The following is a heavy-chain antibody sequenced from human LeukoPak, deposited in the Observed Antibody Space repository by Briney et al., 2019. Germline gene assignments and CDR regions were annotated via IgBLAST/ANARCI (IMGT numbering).Heavy chain of an antibody. CDR3: ARGVTVIPYQIDY. Sequence: SETLSLTCAVYGGSFSNYYWNRIRQPPGKGLEWIGEITHGGSTNYNPSLKSRVTISVHTSKNQFSLKLSSVTAADTAVYYCARGVTVIPYQIDYWGQGTLVTVSS. CDR2: ITHGGST. CDR1: GGSFSNYY. J-gene: IGHJ4*02. D-gene: IGHD2-21*01. V-gene: IGHV4-34*01.